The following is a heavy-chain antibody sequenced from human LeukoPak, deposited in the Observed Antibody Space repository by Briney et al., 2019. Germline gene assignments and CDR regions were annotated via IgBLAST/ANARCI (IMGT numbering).Heavy chain of an antibody. J-gene: IGHJ5*02. D-gene: IGHD1-26*01. Sequence: GESLKISCQGSGYTFTDYWIAWVRQLPGKGLEWMGIIYPGDSDTRYSPSFQGQVTISADKSTTTAYLQWRSLKASDTAIYFCARLADTTSWGQGTLVTVSS. CDR1: GYTFTDYW. V-gene: IGHV5-51*01. CDR3: ARLADTTS. CDR2: IYPGDSDT.